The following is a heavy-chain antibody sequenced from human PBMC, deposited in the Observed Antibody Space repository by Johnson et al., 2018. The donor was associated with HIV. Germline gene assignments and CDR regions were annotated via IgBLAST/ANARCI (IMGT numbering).Heavy chain of an antibody. CDR2: VNWNGGRT. V-gene: IGHV3-20*04. D-gene: IGHD2-15*01. CDR1: GFTFDDYG. Sequence: VQLVESGGGVVRPGGSLRLSCAASGFTFDDYGMSWVRQTPGKGLEWVSGVNWNGGRTGYADSVKGRFTISRDNAKNSLYLQMNSLRAEDTAVYYCAAPDIVVVVALEGDAFDIWGQGTMVTVSS. J-gene: IGHJ3*02. CDR3: AAPDIVVVVALEGDAFDI.